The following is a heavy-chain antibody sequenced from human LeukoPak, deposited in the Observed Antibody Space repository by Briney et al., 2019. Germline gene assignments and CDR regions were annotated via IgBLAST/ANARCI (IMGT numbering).Heavy chain of an antibody. CDR1: DFSVNTNY. CDR2: ILSGGAT. Sequence: GGSLRLSCAASDFSVNTNYMNWVRQAPGKGLEWVSVILSGGATYYAGSVKGRFTISRDNSKNTLYLQMNSLTADDTAVYYCVRSGYSNGWYRNWGQGTLVTVSS. CDR3: VRSGYSNGWYRN. J-gene: IGHJ4*02. D-gene: IGHD6-19*01. V-gene: IGHV3-53*01.